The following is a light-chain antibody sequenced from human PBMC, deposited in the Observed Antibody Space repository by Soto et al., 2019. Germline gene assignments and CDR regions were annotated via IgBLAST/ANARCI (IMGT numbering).Light chain of an antibody. Sequence: DIQLTQSPSSLSASVGDRVTITCRASQIISSYLNWYQHKPGVAPKLLIYATSSLQSGVSSRFSGSGSGTEFTLTISSLQPEDFATYSCQQRYTLPLTFVGGTKVETK. V-gene: IGKV1-39*01. CDR1: QIISSY. CDR2: ATS. CDR3: QQRYTLPLT. J-gene: IGKJ4*02.